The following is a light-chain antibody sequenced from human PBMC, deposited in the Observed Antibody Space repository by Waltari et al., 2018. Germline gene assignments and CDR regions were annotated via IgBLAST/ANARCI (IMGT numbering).Light chain of an antibody. CDR3: ASYTGGTTIL. CDR2: EVN. V-gene: IGLV2-18*02. Sequence: QSALTQPPSVSGSPGQSVTISCTGTSSDVGSSNRVSWYQQPPGTAPKLMIYEVNNRTSRVPDRFSGSRSGNTASLTISGLQAEDEGDYYCASYTGGTTILFGGGTRLTVL. CDR1: SSDVGSSNR. J-gene: IGLJ2*01.